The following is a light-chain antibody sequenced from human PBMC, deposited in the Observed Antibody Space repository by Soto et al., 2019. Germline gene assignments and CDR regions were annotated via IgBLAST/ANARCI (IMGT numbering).Light chain of an antibody. V-gene: IGLV2-14*03. CDR2: NVY. CDR3: SAYTVSRTYI. CDR1: SSDVGAYNF. J-gene: IGLJ1*01. Sequence: LTQPASVSGSPGQSITISCTGTSSDVGAYNFVSWHQQHPGKAPKLMIYNVYDRPSGISYRFSGSKSGNTASLSISGLQGEYEADYYCSAYTVSRTYIFGTWTKVTVL.